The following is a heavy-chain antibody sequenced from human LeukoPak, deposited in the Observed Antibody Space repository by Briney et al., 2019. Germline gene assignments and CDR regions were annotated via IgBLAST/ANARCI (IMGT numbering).Heavy chain of an antibody. CDR3: AREPQGDSSGYDDFDI. V-gene: IGHV3-23*01. CDR1: GFTFSNYA. CDR2: IIESGGST. D-gene: IGHD3-22*01. J-gene: IGHJ3*02. Sequence: PGGSLRLSCAASGFTFSNYAMNWVRQAPGKGLEWVSDIIESGGSTYYADSVKGIFTLSRDNSKNTLFLQMNSLRAEDTAVYYCAREPQGDSSGYDDFDIWGQGTMVTVSS.